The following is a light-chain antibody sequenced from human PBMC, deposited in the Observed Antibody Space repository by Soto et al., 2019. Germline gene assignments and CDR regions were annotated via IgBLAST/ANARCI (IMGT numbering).Light chain of an antibody. CDR2: EIN. V-gene: IGLV2-8*01. CDR1: SSDVGAYDY. CDR3: SAFAGSNNLPYV. Sequence: QSALTQPPSASGSPGQSVTISCTGTSSDVGAYDYVSWYQQHPGKAPKLMIYEINKRPSGVPDRFSGSKSGNTASLTVSGLQAEDEADYYCSAFAGSNNLPYVVGNGTKVTVL. J-gene: IGLJ1*01.